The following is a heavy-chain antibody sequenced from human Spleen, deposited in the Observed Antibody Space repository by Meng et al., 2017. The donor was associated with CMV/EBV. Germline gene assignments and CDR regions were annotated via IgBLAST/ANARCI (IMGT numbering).Heavy chain of an antibody. J-gene: IGHJ4*02. CDR1: GYTFTSYG. Sequence: ASVKVSCKASGYTFTSYGISWVRQAPGQGLEWMGWISAYNGNTNYAQKLQGRVTMTTDTSTSTAYMEPRSLRSDDTAVYYCARGRLGYCSGGSCYSWGQGTLVTVSS. CDR2: ISAYNGNT. CDR3: ARGRLGYCSGGSCYS. V-gene: IGHV1-18*01. D-gene: IGHD2-15*01.